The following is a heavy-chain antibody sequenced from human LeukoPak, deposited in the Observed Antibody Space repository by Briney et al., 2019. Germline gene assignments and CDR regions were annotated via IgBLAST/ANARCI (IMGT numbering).Heavy chain of an antibody. CDR3: ARRKLSVVSGDYYYYMDV. V-gene: IGHV4-39*01. CDR1: GGSISSSSYY. Sequence: PSETLSLTCTVSGGSISSSSYYWGWIRQPPGKGLEWIGSIYYSGSTYYNPSLKSRVTISVDTSKNQFSLKLSSVTAADTAVYYCARRKLSVVSGDYYYYMDVWGKGTTVTVSS. CDR2: IYYSGST. J-gene: IGHJ6*03. D-gene: IGHD4-23*01.